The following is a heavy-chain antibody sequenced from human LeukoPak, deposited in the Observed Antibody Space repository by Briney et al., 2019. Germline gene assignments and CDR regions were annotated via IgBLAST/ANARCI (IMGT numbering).Heavy chain of an antibody. J-gene: IGHJ6*03. V-gene: IGHV3-21*01. Sequence: GGSLRLSCAASGFTFSSYSMNWVRQAPGKGLEWVSSISSSSSYIYYADSVKGRFTISRDNAKNSLYLQMNSLRAEDTAVYYCARVGVVVVPAAIADYYYYYMDVWGKGTTVTVSS. D-gene: IGHD2-2*01. CDR3: ARVGVVVVPAAIADYYYYYMDV. CDR2: ISSSSSYI. CDR1: GFTFSSYS.